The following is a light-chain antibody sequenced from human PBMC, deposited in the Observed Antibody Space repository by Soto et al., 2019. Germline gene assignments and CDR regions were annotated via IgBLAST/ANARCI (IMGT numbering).Light chain of an antibody. J-gene: IGKJ1*01. V-gene: IGKV3D-20*01. CDR2: DAS. CDR1: QSVSTY. CDR3: QQYGSSSWT. Sequence: EIVLTQSPGTLSLSPGERATLSCRASQSVSTYVAWYQQKPGLAPRLLIYDASYRANGIPDRFSGSGSGTDFTLTISRLEPEDFVVYYCQQYGSSSWTFGQGTKVDIK.